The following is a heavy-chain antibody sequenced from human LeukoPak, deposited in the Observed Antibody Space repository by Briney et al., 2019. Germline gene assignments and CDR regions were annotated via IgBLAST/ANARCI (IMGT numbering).Heavy chain of an antibody. CDR2: ISYDGSNK. CDR1: GFTFSSYD. V-gene: IGHV3-30-3*01. J-gene: IGHJ4*02. CDR3: ARDKRGSFLYYGSGMIDY. Sequence: GGSLRLSCAASGFTFSSYDMHWVRQAPGRGLEWVAVISYDGSNKNYADSVKGRFTISRDNSKNTLYLQMNSLRAEDTAVYYCARDKRGSFLYYGSGMIDYWGQGTLVTVSS. D-gene: IGHD3-10*01.